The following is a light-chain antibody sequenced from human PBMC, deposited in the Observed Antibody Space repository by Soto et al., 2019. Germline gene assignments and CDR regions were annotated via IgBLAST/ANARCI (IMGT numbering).Light chain of an antibody. CDR3: QQYYSTPVT. V-gene: IGKV4-1*01. CDR1: QTILYSSNNKNY. J-gene: IGKJ4*01. CDR2: WAS. Sequence: DIVMTQSPDSLAVSLGERATINCKSSQTILYSSNNKNYLTWYQQKPGQPPKPLIYWASTRESGVPDRFSGSGPGTDFTLTISSLQAEDVAVYYGQQYYSTPVTFGGGTKVEIK.